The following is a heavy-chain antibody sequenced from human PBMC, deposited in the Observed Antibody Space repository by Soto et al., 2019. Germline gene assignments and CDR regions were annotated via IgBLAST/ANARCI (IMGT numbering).Heavy chain of an antibody. J-gene: IGHJ4*02. D-gene: IGHD3-16*01. CDR2: IHSRGSS. Sequence: QVHLQESGPGLVKPSETLSLTCTVSGGSISGFHWSWIRQPPGKGLEWFGYIHSRGSSNYNPSLESRVTMSVDTSKNQFYLKLSSVTAADTAVYYCARYMRDAGTFDFDYWGQGTLVTASS. CDR3: ARYMRDAGTFDFDY. V-gene: IGHV4-59*01. CDR1: GGSISGFH.